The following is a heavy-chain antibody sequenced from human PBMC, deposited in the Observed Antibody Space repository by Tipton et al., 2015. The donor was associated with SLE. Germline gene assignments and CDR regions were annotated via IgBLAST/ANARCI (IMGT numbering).Heavy chain of an antibody. Sequence: TLSLTCAVYGGSFSGYYWSWIRQPPGKGLEWIGEINHSGSTNYNPSLKSRVTISVDTSKNQFSLKLSSVTAADTAVYYCAREAGISNYFDHWGQGTLVTVSS. D-gene: IGHD6-13*01. CDR2: INHSGST. CDR3: AREAGISNYFDH. V-gene: IGHV4-34*01. CDR1: GGSFSGYY. J-gene: IGHJ4*02.